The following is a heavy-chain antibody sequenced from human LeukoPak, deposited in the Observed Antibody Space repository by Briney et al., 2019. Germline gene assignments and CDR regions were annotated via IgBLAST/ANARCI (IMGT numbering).Heavy chain of an antibody. D-gene: IGHD3-9*01. J-gene: IGHJ6*03. V-gene: IGHV1-69*05. CDR1: GGTFSSYA. CDR3: ASPTAKYYDILTGPQAYYYYMDV. CDR2: IIPSFTIA. Sequence: ASVKVSCKASGGTFSSYAINWVRQAPGQGLEWMGRIIPSFTIANYAQKFQGRVTITTDESTSTAYMELSSLRSEDTAVYYCASPTAKYYDILTGPQAYYYYMDVWGKGTTVTVSS.